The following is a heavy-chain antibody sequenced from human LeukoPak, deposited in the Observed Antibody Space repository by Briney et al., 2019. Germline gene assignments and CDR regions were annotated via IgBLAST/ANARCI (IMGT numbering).Heavy chain of an antibody. CDR2: ISGSGGII. CDR3: ARGSRNNWFDP. CDR1: GGSISSYY. J-gene: IGHJ5*02. V-gene: IGHV3-11*01. D-gene: IGHD1-26*01. Sequence: LSLTCTVSGGSISSYYWSWIRQPPGKGLEWISYISGSGGIIYYADSVKGRFTISRDNAKNSLFLQMNSLRAEDTAVYYCARGSRNNWFDPWGQGTLVTVSS.